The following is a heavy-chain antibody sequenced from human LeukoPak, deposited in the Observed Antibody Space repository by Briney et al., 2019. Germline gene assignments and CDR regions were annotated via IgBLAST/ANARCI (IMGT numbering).Heavy chain of an antibody. D-gene: IGHD2-15*01. CDR1: GFTFSSYA. Sequence: PGGSLRLSCAASGFTFSSYAMHWVRQAPGKGLEWVTVISYDGNNKYYADSVKGRFTISRDNAKNSLYLQMNSLRAEDTAVYYCAAAYSVSGCFDSWGQGTLVTVSS. CDR3: AAAYSVSGCFDS. V-gene: IGHV3-30*04. J-gene: IGHJ4*02. CDR2: ISYDGNNK.